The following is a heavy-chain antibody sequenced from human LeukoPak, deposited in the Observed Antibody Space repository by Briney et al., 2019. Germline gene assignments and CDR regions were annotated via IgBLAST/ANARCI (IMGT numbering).Heavy chain of an antibody. CDR2: INPNSGGT. V-gene: IGHV1-2*02. CDR3: ASAGIAAAGGFYYYYYGMDV. D-gene: IGHD6-13*01. J-gene: IGHJ6*02. CDR1: GYTYTGYY. Sequence: ASVKVSCKASGYTYTGYYMHCVRQAPGQGLEEMENINPNSGGTNCAQKFQGRVTMTRDTSISTAYMELSRLRSDDTAVYYCASAGIAAAGGFYYYYYGMDVWGQGTTVTVSS.